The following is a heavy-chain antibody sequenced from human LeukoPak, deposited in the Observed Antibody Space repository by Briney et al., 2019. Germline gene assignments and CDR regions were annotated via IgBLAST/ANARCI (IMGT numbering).Heavy chain of an antibody. CDR3: ARSGYDSSGYYPYYYYYYYMDV. J-gene: IGHJ6*03. V-gene: IGHV1-8*01. Sequence: GASVKVSCKASGYTFTSYDINWVRQATGQGLEWMGWMNPNSGNTGYAQKFQGRVTMTRNASISTAYMELSSLRSEDTAVYYCARSGYDSSGYYPYYYYYYYMDVWGKGTTVTVSS. D-gene: IGHD3-22*01. CDR1: GYTFTSYD. CDR2: MNPNSGNT.